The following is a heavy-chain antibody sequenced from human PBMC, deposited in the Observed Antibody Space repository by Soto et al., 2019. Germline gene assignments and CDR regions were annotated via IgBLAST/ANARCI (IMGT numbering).Heavy chain of an antibody. V-gene: IGHV1-2*04. CDR1: GYTFTGYY. CDR2: INPNSGGT. D-gene: IGHD5-12*01. CDR3: ARGSPLSLWATIITDFDY. Sequence: ASVKVSCKASGYTFTGYYMHWVRQAPGQGLEWMGWINPNSGGTNYAQKFQGWVTMTRDTSISTAYMELSRLRSDDTAVYYCARGSPLSLWATIITDFDYWGQGTLVTVSS. J-gene: IGHJ4*02.